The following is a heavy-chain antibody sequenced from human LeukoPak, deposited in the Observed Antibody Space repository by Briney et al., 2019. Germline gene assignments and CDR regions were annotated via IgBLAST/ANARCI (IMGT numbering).Heavy chain of an antibody. V-gene: IGHV1-69*05. Sequence: SVKVSCKASGGTFSSYAISWVRQAPGQGLEWMGGIIPIFVTANYAQKFQGRVTITTDESTSTAYMELSSLRSEDTAVYYCASVYDFSGWYYYYYMDVWGKGTTVTVSS. CDR3: ASVYDFSGWYYYYYMDV. CDR2: IIPIFVTA. J-gene: IGHJ6*03. CDR1: GGTFSSYA. D-gene: IGHD3-3*01.